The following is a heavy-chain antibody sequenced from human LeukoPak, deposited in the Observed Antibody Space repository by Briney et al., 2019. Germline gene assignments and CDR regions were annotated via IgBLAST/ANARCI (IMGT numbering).Heavy chain of an antibody. CDR1: GGSISSGGYS. CDR3: ARSPYDFWNGYYYFDY. J-gene: IGHJ4*02. D-gene: IGHD3-3*01. V-gene: IGHV4-30-2*01. CDR2: IYHSGST. Sequence: SQTLSLTCAVSGGSISSGGYSWSWIRQPPGKGLEWIGYIYHSGSTYYNPSLKSRVTISVDRSKNQFSLKLSSVTAADTAVYYCARSPYDFWNGYYYFDYWGQGTLVTVSS.